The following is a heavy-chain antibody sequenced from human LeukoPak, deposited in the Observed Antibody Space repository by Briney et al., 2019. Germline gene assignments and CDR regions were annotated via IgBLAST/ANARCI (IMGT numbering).Heavy chain of an antibody. J-gene: IGHJ4*02. V-gene: IGHV1-2*02. CDR3: ALSITMVRGVLGY. D-gene: IGHD3-10*01. Sequence: ASVKVSCKASGYTFTGYYMHWVRQAPGQGLEWMGWINPNSGGTNYAQKFQGRVTMTRDTSISTAYIELSRLRSDDTAVYYCALSITMVRGVLGYWGQGTLVTVSS. CDR1: GYTFTGYY. CDR2: INPNSGGT.